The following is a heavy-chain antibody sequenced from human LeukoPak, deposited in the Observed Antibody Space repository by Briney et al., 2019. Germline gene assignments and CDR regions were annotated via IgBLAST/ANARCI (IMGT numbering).Heavy chain of an antibody. J-gene: IGHJ4*02. Sequence: GESLKISCKASGYIFTTYWIGWVRQMPGKGLEWMGVIYPGDSDTRYSPSFQGQVTISADKSISTAYLQWSTLTASDTAIYYCATYSHQLTRIDSWGQGTLVTVFS. V-gene: IGHV5-51*01. CDR1: GYIFTTYW. CDR2: IYPGDSDT. CDR3: ATYSHQLTRIDS. D-gene: IGHD2-15*01.